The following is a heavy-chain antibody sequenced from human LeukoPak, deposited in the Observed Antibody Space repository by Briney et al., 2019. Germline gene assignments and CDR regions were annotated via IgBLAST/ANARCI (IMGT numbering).Heavy chain of an antibody. J-gene: IGHJ4*02. D-gene: IGHD2-2*01. CDR2: IIPILGIA. CDR1: GGTFSSYA. V-gene: IGHV1-69*04. Sequence: SVKVSCKASGGTFSSYAISWVRQAPGQGLEWMGRIIPILGIANYAQKFQGRVTITADKSTSTAYMELSSLRSDDTAVYFCARERVVPSAGIFDYWGQGTLVTVSS. CDR3: ARERVVPSAGIFDY.